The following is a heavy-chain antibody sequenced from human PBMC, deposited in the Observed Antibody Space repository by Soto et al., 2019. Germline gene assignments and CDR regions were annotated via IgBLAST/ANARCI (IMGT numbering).Heavy chain of an antibody. J-gene: IGHJ5*02. CDR2: INHSGST. CDR3: AREVAVSWFDP. V-gene: IGHV4-34*01. CDR1: GGSFSGYY. Sequence: SETLSLTCAVYGGSFSGYYWSWIRQPPGKGLEWIGEINHSGSTNYNPSLKSRVTISVDTSKNQFSLKLSSVTAADTAVYYCAREVAVSWFDPWGQGTLVTVSS. D-gene: IGHD6-19*01.